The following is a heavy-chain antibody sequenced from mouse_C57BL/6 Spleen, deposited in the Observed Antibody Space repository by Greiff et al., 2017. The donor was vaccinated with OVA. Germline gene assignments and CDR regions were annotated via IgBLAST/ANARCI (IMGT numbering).Heavy chain of an antibody. J-gene: IGHJ3*01. CDR3: ARDTTVVEAY. V-gene: IGHV1-50*01. CDR2: IDPSDSYT. CDR1: GYTFTSYW. D-gene: IGHD1-1*01. Sequence: QIQLQQPGAELVKPGASVKLSCKASGYTFTSYWMQWVKQRPGQGLEWIGEIDPSDSYTNYNQKFKGKATLTVDTSSSTAYLQLSSLTSEDTAVYYCARDTTVVEAYWGQGTLVTVSA.